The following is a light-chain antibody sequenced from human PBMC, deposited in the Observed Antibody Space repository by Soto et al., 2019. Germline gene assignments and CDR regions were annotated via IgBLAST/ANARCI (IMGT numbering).Light chain of an antibody. CDR3: QEYDSVRLT. CDR2: KAS. J-gene: IGKJ4*01. Sequence: DIQMTQSPSTLSASVGDRVTITCRASQSISSWLAWYQQKPGEAPNLLIYKASSLESGVPSRLSGNGSGTEFTLTISSLQPDDFATYYCQEYDSVRLTFGGGTKVDIK. V-gene: IGKV1-5*03. CDR1: QSISSW.